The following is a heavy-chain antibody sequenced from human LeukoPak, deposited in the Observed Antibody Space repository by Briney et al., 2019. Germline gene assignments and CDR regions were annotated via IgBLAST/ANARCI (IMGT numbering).Heavy chain of an antibody. CDR2: ISYDGSNE. CDR3: ATGPADRGSSHVGAFDI. V-gene: IGHV3-30*03. CDR1: GFTFSSYG. D-gene: IGHD1-26*01. Sequence: PGRSLRLSCAASGFTFSSYGMHWVRQAPDKGLEWVAVISYDGSNEYYRDSVKGRFTISRDNSKDTLYLQMNSLRADDSAMYYCATGPADRGSSHVGAFDIWAKGQWSPSLQ. J-gene: IGHJ3*02.